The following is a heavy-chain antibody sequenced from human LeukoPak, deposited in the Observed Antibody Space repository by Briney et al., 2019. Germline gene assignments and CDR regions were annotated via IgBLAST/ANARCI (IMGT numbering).Heavy chain of an antibody. V-gene: IGHV3-43*02. CDR3: AKGTSGSGWGCFDP. CDR1: GFTFDDYA. J-gene: IGHJ5*02. D-gene: IGHD6-19*01. CDR2: ISGDGGST. Sequence: PGGSLRLSCAASGFTFDDYAMHWVRQAPGKGLEWVSLISGDGGSTYYADSVKGRFTISRDNSKNSLYLQMNSLRTEDTALYYCAKGTSGSGWGCFDPWGQGTLVTVYS.